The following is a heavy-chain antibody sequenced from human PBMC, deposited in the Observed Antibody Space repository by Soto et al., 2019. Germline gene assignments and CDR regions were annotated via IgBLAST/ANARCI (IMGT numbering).Heavy chain of an antibody. V-gene: IGHV4-59*01. CDR3: SRPSGITGPFDY. CDR2: ISYTGTI. D-gene: IGHD1-20*01. J-gene: IGHJ4*02. Sequence: PSETLSLTCNVSGDSLSNYYWTWVRQPPGKGLEWIGYISYTGTIHYGPSLKSRVTISLDTSKNQFSLKLSSVTAADTAIYYCSRPSGITGPFDYWGQGTLVTVSS. CDR1: GDSLSNYY.